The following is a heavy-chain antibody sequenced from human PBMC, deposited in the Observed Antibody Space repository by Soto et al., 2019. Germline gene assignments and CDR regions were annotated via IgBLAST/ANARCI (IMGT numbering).Heavy chain of an antibody. CDR3: VRGFLRTAGDL. CDR2: MYYSGSS. CDR1: GGSVSSSNHC. J-gene: IGHJ4*02. D-gene: IGHD3-16*01. V-gene: IGHV4-61*01. Sequence: QVQLQESGPGLVKPSETLSLTCTVSGGSVSSSNHCWSWIRQPPGKGLEWIGYMYYSGSSNYSPSLKSRVTMSMDASKNQFSLRLTSVTAADTAVYYCVRGFLRTAGDLWGQGTLVTVSS.